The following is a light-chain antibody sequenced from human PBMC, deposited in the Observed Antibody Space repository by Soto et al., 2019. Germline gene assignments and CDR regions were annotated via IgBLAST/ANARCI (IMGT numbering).Light chain of an antibody. J-gene: IGKJ1*01. CDR1: QSISSY. CDR3: QQSYSTPRT. CDR2: AAS. V-gene: IGKV1-39*01. Sequence: DILMTQSPSSLSASVGDRVTITCRASQSISSYLNWYQQKPGKAPKLLIYAASSLQSGVPSRFSSSVSGTDFTLTISSLKREDFATYYCQQSYSTPRTFGQGTKVEIK.